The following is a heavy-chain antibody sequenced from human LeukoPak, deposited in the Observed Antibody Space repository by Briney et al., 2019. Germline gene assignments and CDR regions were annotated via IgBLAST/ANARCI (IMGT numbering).Heavy chain of an antibody. Sequence: PSETLSLTCAVYGGSFSGYYWSWIRQPPGKGLEWIGEINHSGSTNYNPSLKSRVTISVDTSKNQFSLKLSSVTAADTAVYYCATLRRYGSGTNYPPGYFDYWGQGTLVSVSS. CDR2: INHSGST. D-gene: IGHD3-10*01. V-gene: IGHV4-34*01. CDR1: GGSFSGYY. J-gene: IGHJ4*02. CDR3: ATLRRYGSGTNYPPGYFDY.